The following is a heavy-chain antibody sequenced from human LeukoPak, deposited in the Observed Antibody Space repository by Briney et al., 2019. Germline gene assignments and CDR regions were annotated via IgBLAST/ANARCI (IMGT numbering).Heavy chain of an antibody. CDR3: AKSKGQWLVRPLDY. J-gene: IGHJ4*02. D-gene: IGHD6-19*01. Sequence: HPGGSLRLSCTASGFTLSTYGMHWVRQAPGKGLEWVAVISYDGSNKYYADSVKGRFTISKDNSKNTLYLQMNGLRAEDTAVYYCAKSKGQWLVRPLDYWGQGTLVAVSS. V-gene: IGHV3-30*18. CDR1: GFTLSTYG. CDR2: ISYDGSNK.